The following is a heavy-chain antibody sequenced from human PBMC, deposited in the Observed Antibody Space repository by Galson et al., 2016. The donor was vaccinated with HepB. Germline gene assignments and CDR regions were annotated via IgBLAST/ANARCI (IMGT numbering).Heavy chain of an antibody. CDR2: VYYSGNT. Sequence: SETLSLTCTVSGGSLSTYSWSWIRQPPGKGLEWIGYVYYSGNTNYNPSLKSPITISVDTSKNQFSLKLSSVTAADTAVYYCARLQQLPRKDNYYYYAMDVWGQGTTVTVSS. CDR1: GGSLSTYS. J-gene: IGHJ6*02. D-gene: IGHD6-13*01. CDR3: ARLQQLPRKDNYYYYAMDV. V-gene: IGHV4-59*01.